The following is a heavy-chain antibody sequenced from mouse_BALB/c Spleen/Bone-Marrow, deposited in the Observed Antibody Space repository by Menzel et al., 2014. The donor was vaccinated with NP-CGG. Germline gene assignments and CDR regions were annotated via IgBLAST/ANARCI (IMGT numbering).Heavy chain of an antibody. Sequence: DVQLQESGGGLVQPGGSMKLSCVASGFTFSNYWMNWVRQSPEKGLDWVAEIRLKSNNYATHYAESVKGRFTISRDDSKRSGYLQMNNLRAEDTGIYYCTTGFAYWGQGTLVTVSA. J-gene: IGHJ3*01. CDR3: TTGFAY. CDR2: IRLKSNNYAT. V-gene: IGHV6-6*02. CDR1: GFTFSNYW.